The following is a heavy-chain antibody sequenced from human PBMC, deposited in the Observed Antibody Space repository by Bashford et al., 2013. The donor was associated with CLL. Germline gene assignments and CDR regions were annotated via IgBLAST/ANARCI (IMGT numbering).Heavy chain of an antibody. CDR3: AAEVYCGGDNCCCAFHF. CDR2: INPSGGST. Sequence: ASVKVSCKASGYTFTSYYMHWVRQAPGQGLEWMGIINPSGGSTTYAQKFQGRVTMTRDTSTNTVYMELSSLRSEDAAVYYCAAEVYCGGDNCCCAFHFWGPGTMVTVSS. D-gene: IGHD2-21*01. J-gene: IGHJ3*01. CDR1: GYTFTSYY. V-gene: IGHV1-46*01.